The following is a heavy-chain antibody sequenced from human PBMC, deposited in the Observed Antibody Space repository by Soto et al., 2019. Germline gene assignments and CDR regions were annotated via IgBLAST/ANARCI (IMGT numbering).Heavy chain of an antibody. Sequence: GVLRLSCAASGFTFSSYSMHWVRQAPGKGLEWVSYISSSSSTIYYADSVKGRFTISRDNAKNSLYLQMNSLRDEDTAVYYCARDYDILTGYYTPGYWGQGTLVTVSS. CDR3: ARDYDILTGYYTPGY. V-gene: IGHV3-48*02. CDR1: GFTFSSYS. D-gene: IGHD3-9*01. CDR2: ISSSSSTI. J-gene: IGHJ4*02.